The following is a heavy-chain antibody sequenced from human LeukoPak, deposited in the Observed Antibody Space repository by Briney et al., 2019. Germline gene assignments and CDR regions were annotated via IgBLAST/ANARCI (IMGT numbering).Heavy chain of an antibody. Sequence: ASVKVSCKASGYTFTSYDINWVRQATGQGLEWMGWMNPNSGNTGYAQKFQGRVTMTRNTSISTAYTELSSLRSEDTAVYYCARVKKVPAATYNWFDPWGQGTLVTVSS. V-gene: IGHV1-8*01. CDR3: ARVKKVPAATYNWFDP. CDR2: MNPNSGNT. D-gene: IGHD2-2*01. J-gene: IGHJ5*02. CDR1: GYTFTSYD.